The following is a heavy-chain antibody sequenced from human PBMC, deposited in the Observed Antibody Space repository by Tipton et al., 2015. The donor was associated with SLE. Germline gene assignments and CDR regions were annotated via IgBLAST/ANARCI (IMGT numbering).Heavy chain of an antibody. CDR1: GFTVSGNY. CDR2: LFVGGNT. J-gene: IGHJ6*03. Sequence: SLRLSCAASGFTVSGNYMSWVRQAPGKGLEWVSVLFVGGNTFYADSVKGRFTISRDNSKNTLYLQMNSLRAEDTAVYYCTSIRGYYYMDVWGKGTTVIVSS. V-gene: IGHV3-53*01. D-gene: IGHD3-22*01. CDR3: TSIRGYYYMDV.